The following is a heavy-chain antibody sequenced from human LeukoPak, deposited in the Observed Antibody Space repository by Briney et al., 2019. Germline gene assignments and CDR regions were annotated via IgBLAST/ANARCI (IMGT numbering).Heavy chain of an antibody. CDR2: ISVSGGST. J-gene: IGHJ4*02. CDR1: GFTFSNIA. CDR3: GGSRSFF. V-gene: IGHV3-23*01. Sequence: GGSLRLSCAASGFTFSNIAMSWVRQAPGKGLEWVSTISVSGGSTYYAASVKGRFTISRDNSKNTLYLQMNSLRADDTAVYYCGGSRSFFWGQGTLVTVSS. D-gene: IGHD6-6*01.